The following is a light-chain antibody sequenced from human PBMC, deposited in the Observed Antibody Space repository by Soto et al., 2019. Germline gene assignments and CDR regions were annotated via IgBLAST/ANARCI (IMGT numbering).Light chain of an antibody. CDR1: SSNIGAGHD. Sequence: QPVLTQPPSVSGAPGQRVTISCTGSSSNIGAGHDVHWYQQVPGTAPKLLVSGNTNRPSGVPDRFSGSNSGTSDSLAITGLQAEDEADYYCQSFDSSLNGWVFGGGTKLTVL. J-gene: IGLJ3*02. CDR3: QSFDSSLNGWV. CDR2: GNT. V-gene: IGLV1-40*01.